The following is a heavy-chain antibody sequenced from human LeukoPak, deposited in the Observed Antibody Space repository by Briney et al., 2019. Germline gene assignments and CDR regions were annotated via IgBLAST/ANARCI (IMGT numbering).Heavy chain of an antibody. CDR3: ARVKGYYYGSGSYYNSKPFDY. J-gene: IGHJ4*02. D-gene: IGHD3-10*01. V-gene: IGHV4-34*01. CDR1: GGSFSGYY. CDR2: INHSGST. Sequence: SETLSLTCAVYGGSFSGYYWSWIRQPPGKGLEWIGEINHSGSTNYNPSLKSRVTISVDTFKNQFSLKLSSVTAADTAVYYCARVKGYYYGSGSYYNSKPFDYWGQGTLVTVSS.